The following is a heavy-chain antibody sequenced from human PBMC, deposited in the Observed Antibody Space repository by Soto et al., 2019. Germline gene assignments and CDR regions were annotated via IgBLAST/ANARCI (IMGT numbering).Heavy chain of an antibody. D-gene: IGHD6-19*01. CDR3: AKEWSSYTSGWYFDY. J-gene: IGHJ4*02. CDR2: ISYGGGTK. V-gene: IGHV3-30*18. CDR1: GFTFSTYG. Sequence: SGGGVVQPGGSLRLSCTVSGFTFSTYGMHWVRQAPGKGLEWVGVISYGGGTKYYADSVKGRFTISRDNSQNTLYLQMNSLRAEDTAVYYCAKEWSSYTSGWYFDYWGQGILVTVSS.